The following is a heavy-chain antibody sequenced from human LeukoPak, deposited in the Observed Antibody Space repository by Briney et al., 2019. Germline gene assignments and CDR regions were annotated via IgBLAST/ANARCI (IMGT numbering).Heavy chain of an antibody. D-gene: IGHD3-3*01. CDR2: INPNSGGT. J-gene: IGHJ4*02. V-gene: IGHV1-2*02. CDR1: GYTFTGYY. CDR3: ARDGPVLRFLEWLFEN. Sequence: GASVKVSCKASGYTFTGYYMHWVRQAPRQGLEWMGWINPNSGGTNYAQKFQGRVTMTRDTSISTAYMELSRLRSDDTAVYYCARDGPVLRFLEWLFENWGQGTLVTVSS.